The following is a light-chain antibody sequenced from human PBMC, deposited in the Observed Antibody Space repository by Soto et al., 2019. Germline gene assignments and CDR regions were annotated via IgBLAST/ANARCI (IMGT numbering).Light chain of an antibody. CDR3: QAYDYSLTASV. Sequence: QSALTQPASVSGSPGQSITISCTGTSSDVGGYSYVSWYQQHPGKTPKLMIYEVSNRPSGVSHRFSGSKSGNTASLAITGLQAEDEADYYCQAYDYSLTASVFGGGTQLTVL. CDR1: SSDVGGYSY. J-gene: IGLJ3*02. CDR2: EVS. V-gene: IGLV2-14*01.